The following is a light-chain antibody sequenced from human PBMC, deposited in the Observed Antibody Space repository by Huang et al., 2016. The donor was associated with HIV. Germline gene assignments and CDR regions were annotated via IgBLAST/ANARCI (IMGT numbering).Light chain of an antibody. CDR1: QSVRSN. CDR2: CAS. J-gene: IGKJ3*01. Sequence: IIMIQSPATLSVSPGDRATLSCSTSQSVRSNLAWYTQKAGQAPSLLIFCASTRATGVPARFSGSGSGTEFTLTISNVQSEDFAVYYCQHYNNWPLFTFGPGTKVDIK. V-gene: IGKV3-15*01. CDR3: QHYNNWPLFT.